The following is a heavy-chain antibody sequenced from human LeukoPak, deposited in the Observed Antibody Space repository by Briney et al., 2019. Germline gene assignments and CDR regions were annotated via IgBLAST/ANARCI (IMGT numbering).Heavy chain of an antibody. CDR1: EYTFTSYD. Sequence: ASVKVPCKASEYTFTSYDINWVRQATGQGLEWMGWINPNSGGTNYAQKFQGRVTMTRDTSISTAYMELSRLRSDDTAVYYCARDYLPEAGVYNWFDPWGQGTRVTVSS. CDR3: ARDYLPEAGVYNWFDP. CDR2: INPNSGGT. J-gene: IGHJ5*02. V-gene: IGHV1-2*02. D-gene: IGHD6-13*01.